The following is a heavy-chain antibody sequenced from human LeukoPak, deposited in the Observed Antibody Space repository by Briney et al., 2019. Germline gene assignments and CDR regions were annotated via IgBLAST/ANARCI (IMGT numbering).Heavy chain of an antibody. CDR2: IWYDGSNK. J-gene: IGHJ4*02. Sequence: PGGSLRLSCAASRFTFSSYGMHWVRQAPGKGLEWVAVIWYDGSNKYYADSVKGRFTISRDNSKNTLYLQMNSLRAEDTAVYYCAREYPPRYYYDSSGHLDYWGQGTLVTVSS. D-gene: IGHD3-22*01. CDR1: RFTFSSYG. CDR3: AREYPPRYYYDSSGHLDY. V-gene: IGHV3-33*01.